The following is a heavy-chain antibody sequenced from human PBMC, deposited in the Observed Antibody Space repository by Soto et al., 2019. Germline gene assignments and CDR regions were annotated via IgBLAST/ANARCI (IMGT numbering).Heavy chain of an antibody. CDR1: GGSISSYY. J-gene: IGHJ4*02. CDR2: IYYTGST. V-gene: IGHV4-59*01. D-gene: IGHD1-26*01. CDR3: ARGGNVGSYYPIHYFDH. Sequence: QVQLQESGPGLVKPSETLSLTCTVSGGSISSYYWSWIRQPPGKGLEWIGYIYYTGSTNYNPSLKSRVTISVDTSKNLFSLKLSAVTAEYTAVYYCARGGNVGSYYPIHYFDHWGQGTLVTVSS.